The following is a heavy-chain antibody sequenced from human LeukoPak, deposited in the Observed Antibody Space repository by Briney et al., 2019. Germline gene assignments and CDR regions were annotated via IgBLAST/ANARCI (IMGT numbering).Heavy chain of an antibody. CDR3: TTDRSYDYVWGSYRYNLD. CDR1: GFTFSNAW. V-gene: IGHV3-15*01. J-gene: IGHJ4*02. D-gene: IGHD3-16*02. Sequence: GGSLRLSCAASGFTFSNAWMSWVRQAPGKGLEWVGRIKSKTDGGTTDYAAPVKGRFTISRDDSKNTLYLQMNSLKTEDTAVYYCTTDRSYDYVWGSYRYNLDWGQGTLVTVSS. CDR2: IKSKTDGGTT.